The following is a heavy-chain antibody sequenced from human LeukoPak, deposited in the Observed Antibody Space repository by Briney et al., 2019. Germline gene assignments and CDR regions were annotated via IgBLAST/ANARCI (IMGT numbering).Heavy chain of an antibody. Sequence: SETLSLTCTVSGGSISSGSYYWSWIRQPAGKGLEWIGRIYTSGSTNYNPSLKSRVTISIDTSKNQFSLKLSFVTAADTAVYYCARVTAPSGSYVWGKGTTVTISS. CDR1: GGSISSGSYY. D-gene: IGHD3-10*01. CDR3: ARVTAPSGSYV. V-gene: IGHV4-61*02. CDR2: IYTSGST. J-gene: IGHJ6*04.